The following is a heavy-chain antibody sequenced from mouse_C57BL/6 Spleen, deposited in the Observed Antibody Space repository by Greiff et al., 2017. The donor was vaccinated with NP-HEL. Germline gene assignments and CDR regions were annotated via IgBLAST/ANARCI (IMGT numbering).Heavy chain of an antibody. V-gene: IGHV14-2*01. J-gene: IGHJ2*01. CDR3: ARQSRISSFAY. D-gene: IGHD3-1*01. Sequence: VQLQQSGAELAKPGASVKLSCTASGFNIKDYYMHWVKQRPEQGLEWIGYIDPGNGDTKYAQKFQGKATLTADKSSNTAYMQLSSLTYEDTAVYYCARQSRISSFAYWGQGTPLTVSA. CDR2: IDPGNGDT. CDR1: GFNIKDYY.